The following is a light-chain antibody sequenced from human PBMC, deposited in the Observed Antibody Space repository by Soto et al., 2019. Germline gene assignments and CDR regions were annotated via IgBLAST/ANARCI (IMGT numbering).Light chain of an antibody. V-gene: IGKV3-20*01. J-gene: IGKJ5*01. CDR1: QTVSTNY. CDR2: ATS. Sequence: EIVLTQSPGTLSLSPGERATLSCRASQTVSTNYLAWYQQKPGQAPRLLIYATSSRATGIPDRFSGRGSGTDFTLTITRLEPEDFAVYYCQQYAVLFPFTFGQGTQLELK. CDR3: QQYAVLFPFT.